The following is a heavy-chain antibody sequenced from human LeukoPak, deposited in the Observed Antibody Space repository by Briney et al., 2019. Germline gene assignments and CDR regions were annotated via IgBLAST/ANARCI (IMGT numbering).Heavy chain of an antibody. Sequence: SETLSLTCAVYSGSFSGYYWSWIRQPPGKGLEWIGEINHSGSTNYNPSLKSRVTISVDTSKNQFSLKLSSVTAADTAVYYCAGGRPTYYYDSSGYYYDFDYWGQGTLVTVSS. V-gene: IGHV4-34*01. D-gene: IGHD3-22*01. CDR2: INHSGST. CDR1: SGSFSGYY. J-gene: IGHJ4*02. CDR3: AGGRPTYYYDSSGYYYDFDY.